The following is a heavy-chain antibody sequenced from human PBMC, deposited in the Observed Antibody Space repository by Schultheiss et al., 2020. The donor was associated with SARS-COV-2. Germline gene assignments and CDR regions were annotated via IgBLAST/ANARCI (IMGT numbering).Heavy chain of an antibody. D-gene: IGHD6-19*01. CDR1: GFTFSSYA. V-gene: IGHV3-23*01. CDR3: AKAVAGTSHFDY. Sequence: GESLKISCAASGFTFSSYAMSWVRQAPGKGLEWVSSISSSSSYIYYADSVKGRFTISRDNSKNTLYLQMNSLRAEDTAVYYCAKAVAGTSHFDYWGQGTLVTVAS. CDR2: ISSSSSYI. J-gene: IGHJ4*02.